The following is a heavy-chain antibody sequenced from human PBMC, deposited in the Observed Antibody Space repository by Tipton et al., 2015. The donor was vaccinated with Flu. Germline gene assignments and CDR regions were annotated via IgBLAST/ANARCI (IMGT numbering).Heavy chain of an antibody. Sequence: TLSLTCTVSGGSISGYYWSWIRQPPGKRLEWMGHIHDSGSANYSPSLKSRVTMSVDSPKNQFSLRLTSVTAADTAVYYCARSGDFYLNWFGPWGQGTLVTFSS. CDR2: IHDSGSA. CDR3: ARSGDFYLNWFGP. D-gene: IGHD2/OR15-2a*01. J-gene: IGHJ5*02. CDR1: GGSISGYY. V-gene: IGHV4-59*07.